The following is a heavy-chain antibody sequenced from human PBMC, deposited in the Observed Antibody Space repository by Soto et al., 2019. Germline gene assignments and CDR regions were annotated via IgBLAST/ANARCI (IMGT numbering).Heavy chain of an antibody. D-gene: IGHD3-22*01. CDR2: INAGNGNT. Sequence: GASVKVSCKASGYTFTSYAMHRVRQAPGQRLEWMGWINAGNGNTKYSQKFQGRVTITRDTSASTAYMELSSLRSEDTAVYYCARDLPDPYDSSGYYPYYYYGMDVWGQGTTVTVSS. CDR1: GYTFTSYA. CDR3: ARDLPDPYDSSGYYPYYYYGMDV. J-gene: IGHJ6*02. V-gene: IGHV1-3*01.